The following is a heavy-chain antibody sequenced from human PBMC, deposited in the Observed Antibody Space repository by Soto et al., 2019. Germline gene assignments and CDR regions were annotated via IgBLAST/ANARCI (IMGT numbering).Heavy chain of an antibody. CDR2: MFHSGST. Sequence: TSETLSLSCSVSGYSISSGFYWGLIRQPPGKGLEWIGIMFHSGSTYYNPSLQSRVTISVDTSKNQFSLKLSSVSAADTAVYFCARDRSNSPDYFDCWGQGNLVTVSS. J-gene: IGHJ4*02. D-gene: IGHD6-6*01. V-gene: IGHV4-38-2*02. CDR1: GYSISSGFY. CDR3: ARDRSNSPDYFDC.